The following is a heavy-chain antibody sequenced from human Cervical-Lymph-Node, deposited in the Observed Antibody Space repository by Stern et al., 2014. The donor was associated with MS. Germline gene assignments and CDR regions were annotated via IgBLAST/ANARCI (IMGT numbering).Heavy chain of an antibody. J-gene: IGHJ4*02. D-gene: IGHD1-26*01. CDR2: INPNGGRA. CDR1: GYTFTDYS. CDR3: ARVAPTVGAAY. Sequence: VQLVESGAEVMKPGASVNVSCKASGYTFTDYSIPWVRQVHGQGLEWMGMINPNGGRATYPRKFRGRVTMTRDTSTATVKMELNSLRSEDTAVYYCARVAPTVGAAYWGQGTLVTVSS. V-gene: IGHV1-46*01.